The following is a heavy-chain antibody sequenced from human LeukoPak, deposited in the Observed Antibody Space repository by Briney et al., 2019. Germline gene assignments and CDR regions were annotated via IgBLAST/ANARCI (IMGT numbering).Heavy chain of an antibody. CDR3: ATANYYNIRAFDF. CDR1: GYTLTKLS. D-gene: IGHD3-22*01. J-gene: IGHJ4*02. CDR2: SHPDEGET. Sequence: GASVKVSCKVSGYTLTKLSMHWVRQAPGKGLEWMGGSHPDEGETIYAQKLQGRLTMTEDTSTDTGYMGLSSLRSEDTAIYYCATANYYNIRAFDFWGQGTLVTVSS. V-gene: IGHV1-24*01.